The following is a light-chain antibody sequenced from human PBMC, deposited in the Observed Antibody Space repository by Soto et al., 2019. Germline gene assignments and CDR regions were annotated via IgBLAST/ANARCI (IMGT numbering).Light chain of an antibody. V-gene: IGLV1-51*01. CDR1: SSNIGRNY. J-gene: IGLJ1*01. CDR3: GAWDSSLTTYA. Sequence: QSVLTQPPSVSAAPGQEVTISCSGSSSNIGRNYVSWYQHVPGTAPKLLIYDADKRPSGIPDRFSGYKSGASATLGITGLQTGDEADYYCGAWDSSLTTYAFGTGTKVTVL. CDR2: DAD.